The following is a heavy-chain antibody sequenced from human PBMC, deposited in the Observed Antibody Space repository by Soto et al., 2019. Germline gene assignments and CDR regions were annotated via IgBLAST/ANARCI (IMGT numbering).Heavy chain of an antibody. Sequence: QVQLVQSGAEVKKPGSSVKVSCKASGGTFSSYAISWVRQAPGQGLEWMGGIIPIFGTANYAQKFQGRVTITADESTSTAYMELSSLRSEDTAVYYCASDLSIAARPGNAHYGMDVWGQGTTVTVFS. CDR2: IIPIFGTA. J-gene: IGHJ6*02. CDR3: ASDLSIAARPGNAHYGMDV. CDR1: GGTFSSYA. D-gene: IGHD6-6*01. V-gene: IGHV1-69*01.